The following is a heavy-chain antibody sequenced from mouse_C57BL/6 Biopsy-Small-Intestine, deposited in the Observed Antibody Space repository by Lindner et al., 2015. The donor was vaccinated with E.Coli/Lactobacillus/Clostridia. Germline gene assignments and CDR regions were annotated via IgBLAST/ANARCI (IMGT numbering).Heavy chain of an antibody. D-gene: IGHD1-3*01. V-gene: IGHV1-72*04. Sequence: SVKVSCKASGYIFIDYYMHWVRQAPGQGLEWMGRINPNSGGTSYAQKFRGRVTMTRDTSISTAYMELSGLTPDDTAVYFCARAWGIEVARVYMYDFWGQGTLVTASS. J-gene: IGHJ4*01. CDR1: GYIFIDYY. CDR3: ARAWGIEVARVYMYDF. CDR2: INPNSGGT.